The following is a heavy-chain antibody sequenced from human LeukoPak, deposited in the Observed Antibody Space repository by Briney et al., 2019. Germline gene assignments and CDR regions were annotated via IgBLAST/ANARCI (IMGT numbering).Heavy chain of an antibody. D-gene: IGHD6-13*01. CDR3: AREVFDSSWSYLNWLDP. V-gene: IGHV3-30-3*01. J-gene: IGHJ5*02. Sequence: GGSLRLSCAASGFTFSSYAMHWVRQAPGKGLEWVAVISYDGSNKYYADSVKGRFTISRDNSKNTLYLQMNSLRAEDTAVHYCAREVFDSSWSYLNWLDPWGQGTLVTVSS. CDR2: ISYDGSNK. CDR1: GFTFSSYA.